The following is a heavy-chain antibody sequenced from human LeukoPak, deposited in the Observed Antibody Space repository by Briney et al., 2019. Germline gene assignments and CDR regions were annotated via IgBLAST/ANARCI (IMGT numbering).Heavy chain of an antibody. Sequence: GSLSLSCAASGFTFSNYAMSWIRQPPGKGLEWIGYIYYSGSTNYNPSLKSRVTISVDTSKNQFSLKLSSVTAADTAVYYCARTDGSGSYYAFDIWGQGTMVTVSS. CDR2: IYYSGST. D-gene: IGHD3-10*01. CDR1: GFTFSNYA. V-gene: IGHV4-59*08. CDR3: ARTDGSGSYYAFDI. J-gene: IGHJ3*02.